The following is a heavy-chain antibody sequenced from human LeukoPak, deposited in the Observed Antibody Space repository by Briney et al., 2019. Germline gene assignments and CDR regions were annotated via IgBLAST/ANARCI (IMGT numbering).Heavy chain of an antibody. Sequence: GGSLRLSCTVSGFTVSSNSVSWVRQAPGKGLEWVAFIRYDGSNKYYADSVKGRFTISRDNAKNSLYLQMNSLRAEDTALYYCAKDMGAAGTGYFDYWGQGTLVTVSS. V-gene: IGHV3-30*02. CDR1: GFTVSSNS. D-gene: IGHD6-13*01. J-gene: IGHJ4*02. CDR3: AKDMGAAGTGYFDY. CDR2: IRYDGSNK.